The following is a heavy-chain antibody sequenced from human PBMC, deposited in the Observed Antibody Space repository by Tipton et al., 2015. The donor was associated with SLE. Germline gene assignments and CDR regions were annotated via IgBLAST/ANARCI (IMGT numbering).Heavy chain of an antibody. J-gene: IGHJ6*02. CDR3: AKDLSYYDSRGFGIYYYFYGMDV. V-gene: IGHV3-23*03. D-gene: IGHD3-22*01. CDR2: IYSRGST. CDR1: GFTFSSYG. Sequence: SLRLSCAASGFTFSSYGMNWVRQAPGKGLEWVSVIYSRGSTYYADSVKGRFTISRDNSKNMLYLQMNSLGADDTAVYYCAKDLSYYDSRGFGIYYYFYGMDVWGQGTTVTVSS.